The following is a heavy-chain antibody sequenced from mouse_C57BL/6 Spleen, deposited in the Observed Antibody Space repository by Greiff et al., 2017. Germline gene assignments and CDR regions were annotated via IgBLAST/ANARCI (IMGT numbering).Heavy chain of an antibody. J-gene: IGHJ4*01. D-gene: IGHD2-3*01. CDR3: TRSDDGYSHYYAMDY. CDR2: IDPETGGT. CDR1: GYTFTDYE. V-gene: IGHV1-15*01. Sequence: QVQLQQSGAELVRPGASVTLSCKASGYTFTDYEMHWVKQTPVHGLEWIGAIDPETGGTAYNQKFKGKAILTADKSSSTAYMELRSLTSEDSAVYYCTRSDDGYSHYYAMDYWGQGTSVTVSS.